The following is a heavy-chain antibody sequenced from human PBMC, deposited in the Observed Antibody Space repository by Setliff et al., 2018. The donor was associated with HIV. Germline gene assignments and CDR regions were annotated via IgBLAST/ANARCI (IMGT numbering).Heavy chain of an antibody. V-gene: IGHV4-38-2*01. D-gene: IGHD3-16*01. CDR2: MYHSGST. Sequence: SETLSLTCAVSNYSISSGYYWGWIRQSPGKGLEWIGSMYHSGSTYPNPSLKSRVTMSIDTSKNQLSLKLRSVTAADTAVYYCARPQYDWYDYGHWGQGTLVTVSS. CDR3: ARPQYDWYDYGH. CDR1: NYSISSGYY. J-gene: IGHJ4*02.